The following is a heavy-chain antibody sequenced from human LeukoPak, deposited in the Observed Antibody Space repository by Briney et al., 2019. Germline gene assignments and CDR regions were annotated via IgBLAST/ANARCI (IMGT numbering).Heavy chain of an antibody. J-gene: IGHJ6*03. CDR3: ARFNYDLSYFYYIDV. Sequence: ASVKVSCKASGYTFSNYGISWVRQAPRQGLEWMGWISAYNGKTNYAQKFQGRVTMTTDTSTNTADMELRSLKSDDTAVYYCARFNYDLSYFYYIDVWGKGTTVTVSS. CDR1: GYTFSNYG. CDR2: ISAYNGKT. D-gene: IGHD3-3*01. V-gene: IGHV1-18*01.